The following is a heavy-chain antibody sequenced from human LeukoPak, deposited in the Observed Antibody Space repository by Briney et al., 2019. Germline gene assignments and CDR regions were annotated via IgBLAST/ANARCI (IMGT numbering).Heavy chain of an antibody. CDR3: ARDRGPNTIFGVVHPRRWFDP. Sequence: SETLSLTCTVSGGSISSGTYYWNWIRQPAGKGLEWIGRIYTSGSTNYNPSLKSRVTMSVDTSKNQFSLKLSSVTAADTAVYYCARDRGPNTIFGVVHPRRWFDPWGQGTLVTVSS. CDR1: GGSISSGTYY. CDR2: IYTSGST. V-gene: IGHV4-61*02. J-gene: IGHJ5*02. D-gene: IGHD3-3*01.